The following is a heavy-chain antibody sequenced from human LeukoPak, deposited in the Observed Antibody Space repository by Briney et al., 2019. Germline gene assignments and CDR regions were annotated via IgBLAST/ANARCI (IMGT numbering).Heavy chain of an antibody. CDR2: IYYSGST. CDR3: ARSAIGSGSYLQFDY. Sequence: PSETLSLTCTVSGGSMSSYYWSWIRQPPGKGLEWIGYIYYSGSTKYNPSLKSRVTISVDTSKNQFSLKLSSVTAADTAVYYCARSAIGSGSYLQFDYWGQGTLVTVSS. D-gene: IGHD3-10*01. V-gene: IGHV4-59*01. J-gene: IGHJ4*02. CDR1: GGSMSSYY.